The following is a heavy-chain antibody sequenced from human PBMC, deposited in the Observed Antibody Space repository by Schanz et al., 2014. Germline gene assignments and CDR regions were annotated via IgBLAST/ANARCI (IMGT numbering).Heavy chain of an antibody. D-gene: IGHD3-3*02. CDR2: IHHSGSI. Sequence: QVQLQQWGAGLLKPSETLSLTCAVYGGPFSGYFWSWIRQSPGKGLQWIGEIHHSGSIIYNPSLRSGVPISMDTSKTQFFLKVPSVTAADTAVYYCARHLVNAYGMDVWGQGTAVTVSS. J-gene: IGHJ6*02. V-gene: IGHV4-34*01. CDR1: GGPFSGYF. CDR3: ARHLVNAYGMDV.